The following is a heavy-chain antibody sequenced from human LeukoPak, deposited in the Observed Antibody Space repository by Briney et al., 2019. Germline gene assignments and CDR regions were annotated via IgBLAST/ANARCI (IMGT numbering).Heavy chain of an antibody. V-gene: IGHV3-64*01. J-gene: IGHJ4*02. D-gene: IGHD1-26*01. Sequence: GGSLSLSCAACGFTFSRYAMHWVRQAPGKGLEYVSAISSNGGSTYYANSVKGRFTISRDNSKNTLYLQMGGLRAEDMVVYYCARDFDGSLDYWGQGTLVTVSS. CDR2: ISSNGGST. CDR3: ARDFDGSLDY. CDR1: GFTFSRYA.